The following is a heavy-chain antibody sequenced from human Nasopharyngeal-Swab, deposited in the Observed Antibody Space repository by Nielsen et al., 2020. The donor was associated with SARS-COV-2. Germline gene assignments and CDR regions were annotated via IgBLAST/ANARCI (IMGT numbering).Heavy chain of an antibody. CDR3: AREGDYDAFDI. Sequence: ASVKVSCKASGYSFSNYAISWLRQAPGQGLEWLGWISLNDGNTNYAQNVQGRVTMTADTSTSTAYMDLNRVTSGETAVYYCAREGDYDAFDIWGQGTLVSVSA. D-gene: IGHD3-16*01. CDR2: ISLNDGNT. CDR1: GYSFSNYA. V-gene: IGHV1-18*01. J-gene: IGHJ3*02.